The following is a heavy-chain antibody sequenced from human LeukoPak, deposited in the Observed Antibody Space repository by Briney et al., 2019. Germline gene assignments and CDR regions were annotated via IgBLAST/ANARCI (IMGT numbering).Heavy chain of an antibody. J-gene: IGHJ4*02. CDR1: GGSISSSNW. Sequence: SGTLSFTCAVSGGSISSSNWWSWVRQPPGKGLEWIGEIYHSGSTNYNPSPKSRVTISVDKSKNQLSLKLNFVTAADTAVYYCARDRGGYTYSHDYWGQGTLVTVSS. D-gene: IGHD5-18*01. CDR3: ARDRGGYTYSHDY. V-gene: IGHV4-4*02. CDR2: IYHSGST.